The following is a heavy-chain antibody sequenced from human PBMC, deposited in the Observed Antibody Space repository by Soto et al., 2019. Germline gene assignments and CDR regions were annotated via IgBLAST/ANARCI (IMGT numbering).Heavy chain of an antibody. J-gene: IGHJ4*02. V-gene: IGHV4-59*12. CDR2: IYYSGST. Sequence: SETLSLTCTVSGGSISSYYWSWIRQPPGKGLEWIGYIYYSGSTNYNPSLKSRVTISVDTSKNQFSLKLRSVTAADSAVYYCARASDSFYYGTWGQGTLVTVSS. CDR3: ARASDSFYYGT. D-gene: IGHD3-10*01. CDR1: GGSISSYY.